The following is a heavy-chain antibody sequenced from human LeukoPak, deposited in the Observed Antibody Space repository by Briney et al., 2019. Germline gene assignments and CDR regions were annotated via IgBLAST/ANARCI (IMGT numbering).Heavy chain of an antibody. Sequence: GSLRLSCAASGFSFGSYWMSWVRQAPGKGLEWVANIKQEGSEKFYVDSVKGRFTISRDNAKNSLYLQMNSLRAEDTAVYYCARHRSSWLIDYWGQGTLVTVSS. J-gene: IGHJ4*02. D-gene: IGHD6-6*01. V-gene: IGHV3-7*03. CDR1: GFSFGSYW. CDR3: ARHRSSWLIDY. CDR2: IKQEGSEK.